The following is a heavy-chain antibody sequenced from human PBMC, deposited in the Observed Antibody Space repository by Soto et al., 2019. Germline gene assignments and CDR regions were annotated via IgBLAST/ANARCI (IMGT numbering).Heavy chain of an antibody. Sequence: PSETLSLTCIVSGGSITRSSYFWGWVRQPPGKGLEWIGTIYFTGNAYYTPSLKSRLTMSIDTPKNEFSLRLNSVTAADTAVYYCAGQTFTIAAASYGRSNWFDPWGPGTLVTVSS. V-gene: IGHV4-39*01. CDR2: IYFTGNA. J-gene: IGHJ5*02. CDR1: GGSITRSSYF. CDR3: AGQTFTIAAASYGRSNWFDP. D-gene: IGHD6-25*01.